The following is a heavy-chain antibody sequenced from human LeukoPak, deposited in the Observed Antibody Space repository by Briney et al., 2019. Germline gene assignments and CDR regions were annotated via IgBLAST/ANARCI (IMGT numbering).Heavy chain of an antibody. CDR3: ATGYYYDSSGYYYVRAEYFQH. J-gene: IGHJ1*01. CDR1: GFTFDDYA. V-gene: IGHV3-9*01. CDR2: ISRNSGSI. D-gene: IGHD3-22*01. Sequence: GRSLRLSCAASGFTFDDYAMHWVRQAPGKGLEWVSGISRNSGSIGYADSVKGRFTISRDNAKNSLYLQMNSLRAEDTALYYCATGYYYDSSGYYYVRAEYFQHWGQGTLVTVSS.